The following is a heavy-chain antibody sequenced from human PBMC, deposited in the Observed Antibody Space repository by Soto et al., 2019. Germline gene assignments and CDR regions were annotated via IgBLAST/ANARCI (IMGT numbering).Heavy chain of an antibody. CDR3: ARQASSTMVRGVGP. Sequence: PGESLRLCCKGAGYRFTSYGIAWVRQMPGKGLEWMGIIYPGDSDTKYSPSFQGQVTISADKSITTAYLQWNSLKASDTAMYYCARQASSTMVRGVGPWGQGTLVTVS. V-gene: IGHV5-51*01. J-gene: IGHJ5*02. CDR2: IYPGDSDT. CDR1: GYRFTSYG. D-gene: IGHD3-10*01.